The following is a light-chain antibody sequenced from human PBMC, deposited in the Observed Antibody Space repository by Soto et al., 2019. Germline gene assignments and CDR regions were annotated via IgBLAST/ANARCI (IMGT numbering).Light chain of an antibody. Sequence: QSALTQPRSVSGSPGQSVTISCTGTSSDVGVYNYVSWYQQHPGKAPKLTIYDVTKRPSGVPDRFSGSKSANTASLTISGLQAEDEAHYYCCSYAGSYTFVFGTGTKVTVL. CDR2: DVT. J-gene: IGLJ1*01. CDR3: CSYAGSYTFV. V-gene: IGLV2-11*01. CDR1: SSDVGVYNY.